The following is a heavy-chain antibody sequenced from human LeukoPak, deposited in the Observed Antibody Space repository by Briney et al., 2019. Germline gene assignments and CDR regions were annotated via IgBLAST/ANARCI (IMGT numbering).Heavy chain of an antibody. D-gene: IGHD2-15*01. CDR1: GFTFSNYG. V-gene: IGHV3-30*18. CDR3: AKTGIN. J-gene: IGHJ4*02. CDR2: ISYDGSNK. Sequence: PGRSLRLSCAASGFTFSNYGMHWVRQAPGKGLEWVALISYDGSNKYYADSVKGRFTISRDNSKNTLYLQMNSLRAEDTAVYYCAKTGINWGQGTLVTVSS.